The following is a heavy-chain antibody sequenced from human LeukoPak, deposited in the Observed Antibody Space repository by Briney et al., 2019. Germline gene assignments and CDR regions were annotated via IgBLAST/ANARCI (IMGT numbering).Heavy chain of an antibody. D-gene: IGHD3-10*02. CDR2: ISTRSTYI. Sequence: PGGSLRLSCAASGVTFSNYSMNWVRQAPGKGLEWVSSISTRSTYIYYADSVKGRFTISRDNAKNSLYLQMNSLRAEDTAVYYCAELGITMIGGVWGKGTTVTISS. V-gene: IGHV3-21*01. CDR3: AELGITMIGGV. J-gene: IGHJ6*04. CDR1: GVTFSNYS.